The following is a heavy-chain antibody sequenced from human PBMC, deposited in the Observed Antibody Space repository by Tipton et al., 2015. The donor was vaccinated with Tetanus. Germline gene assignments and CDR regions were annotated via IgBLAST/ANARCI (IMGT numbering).Heavy chain of an antibody. D-gene: IGHD3-22*01. CDR1: GGSISSGDYY. CDR2: IYYSGST. J-gene: IGHJ4*02. CDR3: ARGLMGYYYDSSGPYFDY. Sequence: TLSLTCTVSGGSISSGDYYWSWIRQPPGKGLEWIGYIYYSGSTYNNPSLKSRVTISVDTSKNQFSLKLSSVTAADTAVYYCARGLMGYYYDSSGPYFDYWGQGTLVTVSS. V-gene: IGHV4-30-4*01.